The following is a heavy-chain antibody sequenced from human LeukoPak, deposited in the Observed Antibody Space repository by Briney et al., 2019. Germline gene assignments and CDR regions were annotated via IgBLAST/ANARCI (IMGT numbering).Heavy chain of an antibody. Sequence: PSQTLSLTCAVSGGSISSGGYSWSWIRQPPGKGLEWIGYIYYSGSTNYNPSLKSRVTISVDTSKNQFSLKLSSVTAADTAVYYCARLTPLYDSSGYYLDYWGQGTLVTVSS. CDR1: GGSISSGGYS. J-gene: IGHJ4*02. V-gene: IGHV4-30-4*07. CDR2: IYYSGST. CDR3: ARLTPLYDSSGYYLDY. D-gene: IGHD3-22*01.